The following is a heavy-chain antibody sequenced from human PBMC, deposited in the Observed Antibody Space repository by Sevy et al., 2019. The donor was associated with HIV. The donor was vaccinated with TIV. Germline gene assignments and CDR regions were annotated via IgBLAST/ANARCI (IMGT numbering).Heavy chain of an antibody. J-gene: IGHJ5*02. CDR1: GFNISPYA. D-gene: IGHD3-22*01. CDR2: ISKDGTNK. CDR3: AKEGYYYDSHSADWFDP. V-gene: IGHV3-30*04. Sequence: GGSLRLSCSSSGFNISPYALHWVRQTSGKGLQWLAVISKDGTNKDYADFVKGVFSLSRDNYKNMLYLQMSNLRHEDTAVDYCAKEGYYYDSHSADWFDPWGQGTLVTVSS.